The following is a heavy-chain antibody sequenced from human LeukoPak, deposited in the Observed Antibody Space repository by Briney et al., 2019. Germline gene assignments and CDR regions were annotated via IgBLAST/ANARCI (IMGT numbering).Heavy chain of an antibody. Sequence: SETLSLTCAVYGGSFSGYYWSWIRQPPGKGLEWIGEINHSGSTNYYPSLKSRVTISVDTSKNQFSLKLSSVTAADTAVYYCARASRDGGSARINWFDPWGQGTLVTVSS. V-gene: IGHV4-34*01. CDR3: ARASRDGGSARINWFDP. CDR2: INHSGST. CDR1: GGSFSGYY. D-gene: IGHD2-15*01. J-gene: IGHJ5*02.